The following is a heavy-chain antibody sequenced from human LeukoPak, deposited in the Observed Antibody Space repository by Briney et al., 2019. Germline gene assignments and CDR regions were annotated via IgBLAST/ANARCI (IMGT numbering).Heavy chain of an antibody. CDR3: AKYGGTTGTSFDS. CDR1: GFTFSTYW. J-gene: IGHJ3*02. CDR2: IKEDSSGK. Sequence: PGGSLRLSCAASGFTFSTYWMSWLRQAPGKGLEGVANIKEDSSGKGYLDSVKGRFTISRDNAKHSVYLQMHSLTVEDTAVYYCAKYGGTTGTSFDSWGQGTLVTVPS. D-gene: IGHD4-23*01. V-gene: IGHV3-7*01.